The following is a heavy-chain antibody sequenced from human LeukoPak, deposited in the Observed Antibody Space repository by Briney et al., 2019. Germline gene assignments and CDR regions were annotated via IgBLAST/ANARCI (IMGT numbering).Heavy chain of an antibody. D-gene: IGHD2-21*01. CDR2: INHSGST. V-gene: IGHV4-34*01. J-gene: IGHJ5*02. CDR1: GGSFSGYY. Sequence: SETLSLTCAVYGGSFSGYYWSWIRQPPGKGLEWIGEINHSGSTNYNPSLKSRVTISVDTSKNQFSPKLSSVTAAATAVYYCARAGIVVVYHWFDPWGQGTLVTVSS. CDR3: ARAGIVVVYHWFDP.